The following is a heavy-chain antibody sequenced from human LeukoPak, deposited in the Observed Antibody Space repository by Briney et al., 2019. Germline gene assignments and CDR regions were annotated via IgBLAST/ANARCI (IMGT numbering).Heavy chain of an antibody. V-gene: IGHV1-2*02. J-gene: IGHJ4*02. Sequence: GASVKVSCKASGYTFIGYYIHWVRRAPGQGLEWMGWINPNRGGTNYEEKFQGRVTMTRDTSISTAYMELSRLRSDDTAVYYCARDASPFDYWGQGTLVTVSS. CDR2: INPNRGGT. CDR1: GYTFIGYY. CDR3: ARDASPFDY.